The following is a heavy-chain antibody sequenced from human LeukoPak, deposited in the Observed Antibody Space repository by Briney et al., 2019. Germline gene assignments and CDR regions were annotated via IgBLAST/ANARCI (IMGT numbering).Heavy chain of an antibody. CDR3: ARAAAMREYYFDY. D-gene: IGHD2-2*01. J-gene: IGHJ4*02. CDR2: IIPIFGTA. V-gene: IGHV1-69*05. CDR1: GGTFSSYA. Sequence: SVKVSCKASGGTFSSYATSWVRQAPGQGLEWMGGIIPIFGTANYAQKFQGRVTITTDESTSTAYMELSSLRSEDTAVYYCARAAAMREYYFDYWGQGTLVTVSS.